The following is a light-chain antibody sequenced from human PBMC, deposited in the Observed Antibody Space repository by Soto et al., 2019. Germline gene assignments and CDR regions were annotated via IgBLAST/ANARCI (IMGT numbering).Light chain of an antibody. V-gene: IGKV3-20*01. J-gene: IGKJ1*01. CDR3: QQYGSSGT. CDR2: GPS. CDR1: QSVSNNY. Sequence: EIVLTQSPGTLSLSPGERATLSCRASQSVSNNYLAWYQQKPGQAPRLLMYGPSDTATGIPDRFSGSGSGTDFTLTISRLEPEDFAVYYWQQYGSSGTFGQGTKVDIK.